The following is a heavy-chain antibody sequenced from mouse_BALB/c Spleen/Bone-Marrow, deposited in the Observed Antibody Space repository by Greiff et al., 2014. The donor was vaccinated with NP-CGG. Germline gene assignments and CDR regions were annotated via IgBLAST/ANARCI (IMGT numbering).Heavy chain of an antibody. Sequence: EVNLVESGGGLVQPGGSMKLSCVASGFTFSNYWMNWVRQSPEKGLEWVAEIRLKSNNYATHYAESVKGRFTISRDDSKSSVYLQMNNLRAEGTGIYYCTTGFAYWGQGTLVTVSA. J-gene: IGHJ3*01. CDR1: GFTFSNYW. CDR3: TTGFAY. V-gene: IGHV6-6*02. CDR2: IRLKSNNYAT.